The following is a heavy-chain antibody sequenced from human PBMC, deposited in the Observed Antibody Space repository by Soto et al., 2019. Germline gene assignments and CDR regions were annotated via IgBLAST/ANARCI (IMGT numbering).Heavy chain of an antibody. CDR2: ISAYNGNT. Sequence: GASVKVSCKASGYTFTSYGISWVRQAPGQGLEWMGWISAYNGNTNYAQKLQGRVTMTTDTSTSTAYMELRSLRSDDTAVYYYARDRGDYDFWSGYYEGFDYWGQGTLVTVSS. J-gene: IGHJ4*02. CDR3: ARDRGDYDFWSGYYEGFDY. D-gene: IGHD3-3*01. CDR1: GYTFTSYG. V-gene: IGHV1-18*01.